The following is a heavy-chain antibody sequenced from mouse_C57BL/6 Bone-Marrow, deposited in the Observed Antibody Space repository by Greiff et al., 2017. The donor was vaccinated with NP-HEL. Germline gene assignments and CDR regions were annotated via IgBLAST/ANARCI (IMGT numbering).Heavy chain of an antibody. CDR2: IHPNSGST. D-gene: IGHD2-1*01. CDR1: GYTFTSYW. CDR3: ARGLGIYYGNLFDY. J-gene: IGHJ2*01. V-gene: IGHV1-64*01. Sequence: QVQLQQPGAELVKPGASVKLSCKASGYTFTSYWMHWVKQRPGQGLEWIGMIHPNSGSTNYNEKFKSKATLTVDKSSSTAYMQLSSLTSEDSAVYYCARGLGIYYGNLFDYWGQGTTLTVSS.